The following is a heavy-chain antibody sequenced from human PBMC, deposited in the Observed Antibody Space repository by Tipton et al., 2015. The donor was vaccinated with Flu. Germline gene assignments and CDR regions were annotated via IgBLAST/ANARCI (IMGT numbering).Heavy chain of an antibody. J-gene: IGHJ3*02. V-gene: IGHV1-69*01. CDR3: ARPRLPSVDPTIHDGFDI. CDR2: IIPIFGTP. D-gene: IGHD5-12*01. Sequence: QLVQSGAEVKKPGSSVKVSCKASGGTFNNYAISWVRQAPGQGLEWMGGIIPIFGTPNYAQKFQGRVTIIADESTSTAHMELSSLRSEDTAVYYCARPRLPSVDPTIHDGFDIWGQGTMVTVSS. CDR1: GGTFNNYA.